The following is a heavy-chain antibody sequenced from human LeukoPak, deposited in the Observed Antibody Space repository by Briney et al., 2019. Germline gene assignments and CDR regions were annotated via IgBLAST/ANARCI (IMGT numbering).Heavy chain of an antibody. J-gene: IGHJ5*02. CDR1: GGTFSSYA. D-gene: IGHD6-13*01. CDR3: ATGGFIAAAGTTFLPA. Sequence: ASVKVSCKASGGTFSSYAISWVRQAPGQGLEWMGWISAYNGNTNYAQKLQGRVTMTTDTSTSTAYMELRSLRSDDTAVYYCATGGFIAAAGTTFLPAWGQGTLVTVSS. V-gene: IGHV1-18*01. CDR2: ISAYNGNT.